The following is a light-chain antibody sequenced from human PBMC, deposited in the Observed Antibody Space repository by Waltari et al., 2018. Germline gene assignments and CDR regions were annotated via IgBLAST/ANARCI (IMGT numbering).Light chain of an antibody. J-gene: IGLJ3*02. Sequence: SYVLTQSPSVSVAPGQTATIACGGDRIDRRAVHWYHQEPGQAPVLVVYDDTDRPPWISERFSCSNSGNTATLTISRVEAGDEADYYCQVWDDNSDHWVFGGGTKLTVL. CDR2: DDT. V-gene: IGLV3-21*02. CDR3: QVWDDNSDHWV. CDR1: RIDRRA.